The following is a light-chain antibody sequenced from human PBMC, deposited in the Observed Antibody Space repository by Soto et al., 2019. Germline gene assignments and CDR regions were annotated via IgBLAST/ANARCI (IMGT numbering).Light chain of an antibody. V-gene: IGKV3-15*01. CDR1: QSISSN. CDR2: DVS. Sequence: EKVMTQSPDTLSVSPGERATLSCRASQSISSNVAWYQQKPGQAPRLLIYDVSTRATAIPARFSGSGSETEFTLTISSLQSEDFADYYCQQYNNWPPITFGQGTRLENK. CDR3: QQYNNWPPIT. J-gene: IGKJ5*01.